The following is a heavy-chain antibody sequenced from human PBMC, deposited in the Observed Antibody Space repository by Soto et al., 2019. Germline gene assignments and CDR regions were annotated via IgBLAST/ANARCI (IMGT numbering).Heavy chain of an antibody. CDR2: IIPIFGTI. CDR3: AREGGGLGYCSGGTCNWYFDL. Sequence: QVQLVQSGAEVKRPGSSVKVSCKASGGTFRSYGINWVRQAPGQGLEWMGGIIPIFGTINSAQKFQGRVTITADESTSTAYMELSSLRPEDTAVYYCAREGGGLGYCSGGTCNWYFDLWGRGTLVTVSS. CDR1: GGTFRSYG. D-gene: IGHD2-15*01. J-gene: IGHJ2*01. V-gene: IGHV1-69*01.